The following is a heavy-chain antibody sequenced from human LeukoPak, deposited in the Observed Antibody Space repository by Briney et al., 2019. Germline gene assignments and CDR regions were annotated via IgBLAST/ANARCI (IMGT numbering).Heavy chain of an antibody. Sequence: GGSLRLSCAASGFTCSSYWMSWIRQAPGKGLEWVANIKQDGSEKYYVDSVKGRFTISRDNAKNSLYLQMNSLRAEDTAVYYCARKSYYYDQWGQGTLVTVSS. CDR2: IKQDGSEK. J-gene: IGHJ4*02. D-gene: IGHD3-22*01. V-gene: IGHV3-7*05. CDR3: ARKSYYYDQ. CDR1: GFTCSSYW.